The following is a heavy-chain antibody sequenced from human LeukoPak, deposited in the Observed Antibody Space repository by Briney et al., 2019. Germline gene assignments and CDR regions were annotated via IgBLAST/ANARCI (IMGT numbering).Heavy chain of an antibody. Sequence: GGSLRLSCAASGFTFSSYSMNGVRPAPGKGLEWVSSISSSSSYIYYADSVKGRFTISRDNAKNSLYLKMNSLRAEDTAVYYCALYYDFWSGYYGYYYYMDVWGKGTTVTVSS. J-gene: IGHJ6*03. CDR2: ISSSSSYI. V-gene: IGHV3-21*01. CDR3: ALYYDFWSGYYGYYYYMDV. CDR1: GFTFSSYS. D-gene: IGHD3-3*01.